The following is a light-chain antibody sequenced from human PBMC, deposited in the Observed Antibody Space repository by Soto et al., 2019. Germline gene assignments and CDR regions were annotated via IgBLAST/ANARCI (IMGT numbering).Light chain of an antibody. V-gene: IGKV3-11*01. CDR2: DAS. J-gene: IGKJ5*01. Sequence: EIVLTQSPATLSLSPGERATLSCRASQSVSSSLVWYQQKPGQAPRLLISDASNRATGIPARFSGSGSGTDFTLTIGSLEPEDFAVYYCQQRAIWPITFGQGTRLEIK. CDR3: QQRAIWPIT. CDR1: QSVSSS.